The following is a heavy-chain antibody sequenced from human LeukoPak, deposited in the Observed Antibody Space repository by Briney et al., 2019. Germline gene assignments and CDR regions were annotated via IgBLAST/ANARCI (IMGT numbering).Heavy chain of an antibody. CDR2: IYPGDYTT. J-gene: IGHJ4*02. V-gene: IGHV5-51*01. CDR3: ARLSRSGSYYSRYLDY. CDR1: RFSFTSYW. Sequence: GESLKISCQGSRFSFTSYWIGWVRQMPGKGLEWMGIIYPGDYTTSYSPSFQGQVTISADKSITTAYLQWSSLKASDTAMYYCARLSRSGSYYSRYLDYWGQGTLVTVSS. D-gene: IGHD1-26*01.